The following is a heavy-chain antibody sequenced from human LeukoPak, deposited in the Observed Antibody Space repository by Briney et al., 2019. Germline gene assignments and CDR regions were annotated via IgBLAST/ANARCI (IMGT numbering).Heavy chain of an antibody. J-gene: IGHJ3*02. D-gene: IGHD3-22*01. CDR3: VGEDNSSGYRPFDI. Sequence: ASVKVSCKASGYTFTGYYIHWVRQAPGQGLEWMGRINPNNGGTNYAQKFQGRVTMTRDMSMSTAYMELSRLRSVDTAVYYCVGEDNSSGYRPFDIWGQGTMVTVPS. CDR1: GYTFTGYY. CDR2: INPNNGGT. V-gene: IGHV1-2*06.